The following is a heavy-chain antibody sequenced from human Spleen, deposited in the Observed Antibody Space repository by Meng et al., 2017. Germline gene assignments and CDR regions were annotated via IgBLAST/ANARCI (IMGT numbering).Heavy chain of an antibody. CDR2: IDWDGDQ. V-gene: IGHV2-70*20. J-gene: IGHJ4*02. Sequence: SGPTLVKPTQTLTLTCTFSAFSLSTSGSCVSWVRRPPGKFPEWLALIDWDGDQYYTSSLKTRLTISKDTSKNQVVLTMTNMHPVDTATYYCTRSGYDYWGQGALVTVSS. D-gene: IGHD5-12*01. CDR1: AFSLSTSGSC. CDR3: TRSGYDY.